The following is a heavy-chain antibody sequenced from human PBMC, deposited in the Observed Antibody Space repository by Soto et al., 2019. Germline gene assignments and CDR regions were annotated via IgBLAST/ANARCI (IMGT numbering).Heavy chain of an antibody. CDR2: ISSSGSTI. J-gene: IGHJ4*02. CDR3: ARPPPYIAVAGHPGY. CDR1: GFTFSDYY. V-gene: IGHV3-11*01. Sequence: QVQLVESGGGLVKPGGSLRLSCAASGFTFSDYYMSWIRQAPGKGLEWVSYISSSGSTIYYADSVKGRFSISRDNGKNSLYLQMDSLRAEDTAVYYCARPPPYIAVAGHPGYWGQGTLVTVSS. D-gene: IGHD6-19*01.